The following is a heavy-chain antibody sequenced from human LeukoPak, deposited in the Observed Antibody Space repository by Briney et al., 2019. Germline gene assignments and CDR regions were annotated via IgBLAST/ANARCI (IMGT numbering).Heavy chain of an antibody. D-gene: IGHD3-10*01. Sequence: GGSLRLSCAASGFTFNRFGIHWVRQAPGKGLEWVALIWDDGSITFYADSVKGRFTISRDNSKNTVYLQMNSLRAEDKAFYYCARGVITMVRGGVDSWGQGALVTVSS. V-gene: IGHV3-33*01. CDR3: ARGVITMVRGGVDS. CDR2: IWDDGSIT. CDR1: GFTFNRFG. J-gene: IGHJ4*02.